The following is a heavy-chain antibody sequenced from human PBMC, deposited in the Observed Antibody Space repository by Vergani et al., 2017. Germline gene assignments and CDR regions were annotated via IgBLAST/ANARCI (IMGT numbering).Heavy chain of an antibody. Sequence: QVQLQESGPGLVKPSQTLSLSCTVSGGPVSTSIGYYWTWIRQPAGKILEWIGVSFSSGTTTYNPTFKNRVTMSVDTSKNQLSLKLNSVTAADTAVYYCARGSRAEGGSGPDKWGQGTLGTVSS. CDR3: ARGSRAEGGSGPDK. CDR1: GGPVSTSIGYY. J-gene: IGHJ4*03. CDR2: SFSSGTT. D-gene: IGHD6-13*01. V-gene: IGHV4-61*02.